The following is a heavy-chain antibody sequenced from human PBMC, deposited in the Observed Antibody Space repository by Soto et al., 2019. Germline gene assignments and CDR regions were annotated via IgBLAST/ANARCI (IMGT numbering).Heavy chain of an antibody. D-gene: IGHD3-3*01. J-gene: IGHJ5*02. CDR3: ARGIGVAPRWFDP. CDR1: GYTFTSYY. CDR2: INPSGGST. Sequence: ASVKVSCKASGYTFTSYYMHWVRQAPGQGLEWMGIINPSGGSTSYAQKFQGRVTMTRDTSTSTAYMELRSLRSEDTAVYYCARGIGVAPRWFDPWGQGTLVTVSS. V-gene: IGHV1-46*01.